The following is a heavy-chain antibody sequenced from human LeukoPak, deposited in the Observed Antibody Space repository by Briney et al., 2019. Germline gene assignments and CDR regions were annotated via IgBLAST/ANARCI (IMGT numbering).Heavy chain of an antibody. D-gene: IGHD3-10*01. J-gene: IGHJ5*02. V-gene: IGHV4-4*02. CDR3: ARRRAQKYYYGSGSYTHGFDP. Sequence: SGTLSLTCAVSGGSISSNHWWSWVRQPPGKGLEWIGEIHHSGSTNYNPSLKSRVTISVDTSKNQFSLKLSSVTAADTAVYYCARRRAQKYYYGSGSYTHGFDPWGQGTLVTVSS. CDR2: IHHSGST. CDR1: GGSISSNHW.